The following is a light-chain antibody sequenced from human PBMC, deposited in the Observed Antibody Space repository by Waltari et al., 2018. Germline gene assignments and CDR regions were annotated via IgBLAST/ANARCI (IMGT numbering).Light chain of an antibody. CDR2: EVS. V-gene: IGLV2-23*02. CDR1: SSYVGNFNL. CDR3: CSYAGSRTYV. J-gene: IGLJ1*01. Sequence: QSALTQPASVSGSPGQSITIPCTGTSSYVGNFNLVSWYQQHPGKLPKLIIYEVSKRPSGVSNHFSGSKSGNTASLTISGLRAEDEADYYCCSYAGSRTYVFGTGTKVTVL.